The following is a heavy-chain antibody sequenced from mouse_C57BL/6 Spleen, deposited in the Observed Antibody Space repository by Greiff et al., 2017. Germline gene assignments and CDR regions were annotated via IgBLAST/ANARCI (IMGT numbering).Heavy chain of an antibody. Sequence: VQLQQPGAELVKPGASVKLSCKASGYTFTSYWMHWVKQRPGRGLEWIGRIDPNSGGTKYNEKFKSKATLTVDKPSSTAYMQLSSLTSEDSAVYYCAKEELRLPYYFDYWGQGTTLTVSS. CDR3: AKEELRLPYYFDY. CDR1: GYTFTSYW. J-gene: IGHJ2*01. D-gene: IGHD3-2*02. CDR2: IDPNSGGT. V-gene: IGHV1-72*01.